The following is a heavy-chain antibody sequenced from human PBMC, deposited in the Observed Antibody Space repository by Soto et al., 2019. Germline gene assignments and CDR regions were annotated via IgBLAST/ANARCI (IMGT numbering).Heavy chain of an antibody. Sequence: SETLSLTCTVSGGSISSYYWSWIRQPPGKGLEWIGYIYYSGSTNYNPSLKSRVTISVDTSKNQFSLKLSSVTAADTAVYYCARRRYCSSTSCYFFDYWGQGTLVTVSS. CDR2: IYYSGST. V-gene: IGHV4-59*08. J-gene: IGHJ4*02. CDR1: GGSISSYY. CDR3: ARRRYCSSTSCYFFDY. D-gene: IGHD2-2*01.